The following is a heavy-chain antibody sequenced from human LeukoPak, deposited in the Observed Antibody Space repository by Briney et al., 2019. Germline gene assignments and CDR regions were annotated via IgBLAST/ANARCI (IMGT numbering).Heavy chain of an antibody. J-gene: IGHJ4*02. V-gene: IGHV3-23*01. CDR1: GFTFSSYA. D-gene: IGHD3-22*01. CDR3: ARDGHSSGLYEYYFDY. CDR2: ITTGGAGT. Sequence: GGSLRLSCAASGFTFSSYALSWVRQAPGKGLEWVSAITTGGAGTYFADSVEGRFTISRDNSKNTLSLQMNSLRAEDTAVYYCARDGHSSGLYEYYFDYWGPGTLVTVSS.